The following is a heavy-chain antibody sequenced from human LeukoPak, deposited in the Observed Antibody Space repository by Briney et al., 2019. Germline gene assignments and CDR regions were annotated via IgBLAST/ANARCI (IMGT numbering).Heavy chain of an antibody. CDR1: GFTFSRNG. D-gene: IGHD3-10*01. CDR2: ISYDGSNK. J-gene: IGHJ4*02. Sequence: SGGSLRLSCAASGFTFSRNGMHWVRQAPDKGLEWVAVISYDGSNKYYADSVKGRFTISRDNSKNTLYLQMNSLRAEDTAVYNCAKDRGSYYFDYRGQGTLVPSPQ. V-gene: IGHV3-30*18. CDR3: AKDRGSYYFDY.